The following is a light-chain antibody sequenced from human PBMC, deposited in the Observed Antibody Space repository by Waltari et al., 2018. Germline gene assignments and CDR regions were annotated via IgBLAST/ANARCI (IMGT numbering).Light chain of an antibody. Sequence: DIVMTQSPDSLAVSLGERATINCKSSQSVLYSSNNENYLAWYQQKTGQPPKLLIYWAAARKSGVPDRFSGSGSGTDFTLTISSLQAEDVAVYYCQQYYSIPPAFGQGTKLEIQ. J-gene: IGKJ2*01. CDR2: WAA. CDR1: QSVLYSSNNENY. V-gene: IGKV4-1*01. CDR3: QQYYSIPPA.